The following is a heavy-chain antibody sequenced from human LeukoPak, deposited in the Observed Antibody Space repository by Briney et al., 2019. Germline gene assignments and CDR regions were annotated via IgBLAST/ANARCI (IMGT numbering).Heavy chain of an antibody. CDR1: GFTFGEYA. J-gene: IGHJ4*02. D-gene: IGHD5-24*01. CDR2: IRSKAYGETA. V-gene: IGHV3-49*03. Sequence: GGSLRLSCTASGFTFGEYAMSWIRQAPGKGLEWVGFIRSKAYGETADYAASVKGRFTISRDDSKAIAYLQMNSLRAEDTAVYYCARGLLATIVGMIYWGQGTLVTVSS. CDR3: ARGLLATIVGMIY.